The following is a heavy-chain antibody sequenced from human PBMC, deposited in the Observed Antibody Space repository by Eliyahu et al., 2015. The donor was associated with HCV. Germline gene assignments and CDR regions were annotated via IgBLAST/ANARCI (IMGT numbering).Heavy chain of an antibody. CDR3: ARDPDFVAKIAP. V-gene: IGHV1-2*06. D-gene: IGHD5-12*01. CDR2: INPNSGDT. CDR1: GYTFTGYF. J-gene: IGHJ5*02. Sequence: QVQLVQSGAEVKKPGASVKVSCKXSGYTFTGYFMHWVRQAPGQGLEWMGRINPNSGDTDYAQKFEDRVTMTRDTSTTTVYIELNRLRSDDTAFYYCARDPDFVAKIAPWGQGTLVTVSS.